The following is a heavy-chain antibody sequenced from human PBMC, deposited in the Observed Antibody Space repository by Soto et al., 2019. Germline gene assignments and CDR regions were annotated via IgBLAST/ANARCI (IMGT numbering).Heavy chain of an antibody. CDR3: ARGYIEWELLRGCWVGNYGMDV. V-gene: IGHV3-21*01. J-gene: IGHJ6*02. CDR1: GFTFSSYS. CDR2: ISSSSSYI. D-gene: IGHD1-26*01. Sequence: PGGSLRLSCAASGFTFSSYSMNWVRQAPGKGLEWVSSISSSSSYIYYADSVKGRFTISRDNAKNSLYLQMNSLRAEDTAVYYCARGYIEWELLRGCWVGNYGMDVWGQGTTVTVSS.